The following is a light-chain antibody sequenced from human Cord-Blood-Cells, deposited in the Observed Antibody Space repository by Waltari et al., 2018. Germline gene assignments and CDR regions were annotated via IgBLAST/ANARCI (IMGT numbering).Light chain of an antibody. CDR1: SSNIGSNY. CDR2: RNN. J-gene: IGLJ3*02. CDR3: AAWDDSLRV. V-gene: IGLV1-47*01. Sequence: QSVLPQPPSASGTPGQRVTISCSGSSSNIGSNYVYCYQQLPGTAPKLLIYRNNQRPSGVPDRFSGSKSGTSASRAISGLRSEDEADYYCAAWDDSLRVFGGGTKLTVL.